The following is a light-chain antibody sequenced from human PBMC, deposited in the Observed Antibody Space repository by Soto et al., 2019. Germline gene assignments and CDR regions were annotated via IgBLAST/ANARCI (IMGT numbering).Light chain of an antibody. J-gene: IGLJ1*01. V-gene: IGLV1-40*01. CDR1: SSNIGAGYD. CDR3: QSYDSSLSGYV. CDR2: GNS. Sequence: QSVLTQPPSVSGAPGQRVTISCTGSSSNIGAGYDVHWYQQLPGTAPKLLIYGNSNRPSGVPDRFSGSKSGTSASLAITGLQXXXXXDYYCQSYDSSLSGYVFGTGTKLTVL.